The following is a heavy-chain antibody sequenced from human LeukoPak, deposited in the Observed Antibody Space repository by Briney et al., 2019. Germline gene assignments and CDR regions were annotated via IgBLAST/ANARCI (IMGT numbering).Heavy chain of an antibody. CDR3: AREKGSGWFYYFDY. D-gene: IGHD6-19*01. J-gene: IGHJ4*02. CDR1: GGSISSGGYY. Sequence: SETLSLTCTVSGGSISSGGYYWSWIRQHPGKGLEWIGYIYYSGSTYYNPSLRSRVTISVDTSKNQFSLKLSSVTAADTAVYYCAREKGSGWFYYFDYWGQGTLVTVSS. V-gene: IGHV4-31*03. CDR2: IYYSGST.